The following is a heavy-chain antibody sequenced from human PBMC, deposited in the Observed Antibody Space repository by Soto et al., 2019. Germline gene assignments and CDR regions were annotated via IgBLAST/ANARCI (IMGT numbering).Heavy chain of an antibody. CDR2: ISSSGSTI. CDR3: ARDRVVVVAATQAGGFDY. V-gene: IGHV3-11*01. Sequence: QVQLVESGVGLVKPGGSLRLSCAASGFTFSDYYMSWIRQAPGKGLEWVSYISSSGSTIYYADSVKGRFTISRDNAKISLYMQMNSLRADDTAVYYCARDRVVVVAATQAGGFDYWGQGTLVTVSS. J-gene: IGHJ4*02. D-gene: IGHD2-15*01. CDR1: GFTFSDYY.